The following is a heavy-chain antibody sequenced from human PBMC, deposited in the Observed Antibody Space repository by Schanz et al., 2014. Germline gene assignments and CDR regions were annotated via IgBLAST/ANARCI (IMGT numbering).Heavy chain of an antibody. J-gene: IGHJ6*02. CDR2: INPSGGTT. CDR3: ASDTMGGNFGLDV. CDR1: GYTFTTYY. D-gene: IGHD3-10*01. V-gene: IGHV1-46*03. Sequence: QVQLVQSGAEVKKPGASVKVYCKASGYTFTTYYLHWVRQAPGQGLEWMGIINPSGGTTKYAQRFQGRVTMTWDTSTSTVSMELSSLRSEDTAVYYCASDTMGGNFGLDVWGQGTTVTVSS.